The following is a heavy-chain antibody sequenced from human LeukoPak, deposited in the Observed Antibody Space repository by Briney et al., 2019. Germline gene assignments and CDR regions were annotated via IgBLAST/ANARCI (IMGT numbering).Heavy chain of an antibody. J-gene: IGHJ2*01. V-gene: IGHV3-30-3*01. D-gene: IGHD1-26*01. CDR1: GFTFSDYA. Sequence: GRSLRLSCAASGFTFSDYAMHWVRQAPGKGLEWVAVISYDGSNKYYADPVKGRFTISRDNSRNILYLQMNSLRAEDTAIYYCAKDFGWSDYDWYFDLWGRGTVVTVSS. CDR2: ISYDGSNK. CDR3: AKDFGWSDYDWYFDL.